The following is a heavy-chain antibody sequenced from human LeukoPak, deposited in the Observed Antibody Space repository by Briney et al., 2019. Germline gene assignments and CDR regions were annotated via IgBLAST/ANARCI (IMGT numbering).Heavy chain of an antibody. Sequence: ASVKVSCKASGYTFTGYYMHWVRQAPGQGLEWMGWINPNSGGTNYAQKLQGRVTMTTDTSTSTAYMELRSLRSDDTAVYYCARASTTGTTSHYWGQGTLVTVSS. CDR2: INPNSGGT. D-gene: IGHD1-1*01. V-gene: IGHV1-2*02. CDR3: ARASTTGTTSHY. CDR1: GYTFTGYY. J-gene: IGHJ4*02.